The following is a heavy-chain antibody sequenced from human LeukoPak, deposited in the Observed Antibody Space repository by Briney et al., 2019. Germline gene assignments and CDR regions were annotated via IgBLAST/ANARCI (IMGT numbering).Heavy chain of an antibody. CDR1: GNSLSELS. CDR3: TTRSGDFWSGFVN. D-gene: IGHD3-3*01. V-gene: IGHV1-24*01. CDR2: FDPEEAKM. Sequence: ASVKVPCKVSGNSLSELSIQWVRQAPGKGLECMGGFDPEEAKMVYAQNFQGRVTMTEDTSTQTAYMELSGLTSDDTADYYCTTRSGDFWSGFVNWGQGTLVTVSS. J-gene: IGHJ4*02.